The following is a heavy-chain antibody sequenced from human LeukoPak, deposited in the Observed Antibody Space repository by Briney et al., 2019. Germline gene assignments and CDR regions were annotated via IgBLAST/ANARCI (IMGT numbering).Heavy chain of an antibody. J-gene: IGHJ6*03. Sequence: ASVRVSCKASRSTFKTYDIIWVRQASGQGLEWMGWMNPKSGDTVCAETFQARVTMTRNISMNTAYMELSNLKSEDTAIYYCARGLLGYYYYYMDLWGEGTTVTVSS. CDR1: RSTFKTYD. CDR2: MNPKSGDT. V-gene: IGHV1-8*01. D-gene: IGHD2-8*02. CDR3: ARGLLGYYYYYMDL.